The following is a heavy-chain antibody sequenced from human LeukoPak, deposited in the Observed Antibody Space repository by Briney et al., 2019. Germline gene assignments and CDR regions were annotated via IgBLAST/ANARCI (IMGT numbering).Heavy chain of an antibody. J-gene: IGHJ4*02. CDR3: GKDLLTYYDSSGYAPGFDY. CDR1: GFTFSSYG. D-gene: IGHD3-22*01. Sequence: PGGSLRLSCAASGFTFSSYGMHWVRQAPGKGLEWVAFIRYDKNNKYYADSVKGRFTISRDNSKNTLYLQMNSLRAEDTAVYYCGKDLLTYYDSSGYAPGFDYWGQGTLVTVSS. CDR2: IRYDKNNK. V-gene: IGHV3-30*02.